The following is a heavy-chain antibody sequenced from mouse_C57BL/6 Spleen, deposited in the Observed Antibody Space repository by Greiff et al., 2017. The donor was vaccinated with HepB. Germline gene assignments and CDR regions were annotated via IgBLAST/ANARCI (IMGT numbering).Heavy chain of an antibody. CDR2: ISSGGDYI. D-gene: IGHD1-1*01. CDR3: TREYYYGGSYEGAMDY. CDR1: GFTFSSYA. V-gene: IGHV5-9-1*02. Sequence: EVKLVESGEGLVKPGGSLKLSCAASGFTFSSYAMSWVRQTPEKRLEWVAYISSGGDYIYYADTVKGRFTISRDNARNTLYLQMSSLKSEDTAMYYCTREYYYGGSYEGAMDYWGQGTSVTVSS. J-gene: IGHJ4*01.